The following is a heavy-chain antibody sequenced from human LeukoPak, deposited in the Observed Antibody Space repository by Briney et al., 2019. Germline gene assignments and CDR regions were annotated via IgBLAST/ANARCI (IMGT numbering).Heavy chain of an antibody. CDR1: GFTFSSYA. V-gene: IGHV3-30*04. CDR3: ARDSQYCSGGSCYSSWFDP. Sequence: PGGSLRLSCAASGFTFSSYAMHWVRQAPGKGLEWVAVISYDGSNKYYADSVKGRFTISRDNSKNTLYLQMNSLRAEDTAVYYCARDSQYCSGGSCYSSWFDPWGQGTLVTVSS. D-gene: IGHD2-15*01. CDR2: ISYDGSNK. J-gene: IGHJ5*02.